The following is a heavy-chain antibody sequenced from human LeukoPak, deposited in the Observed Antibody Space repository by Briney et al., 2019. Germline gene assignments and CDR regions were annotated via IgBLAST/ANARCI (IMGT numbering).Heavy chain of an antibody. CDR2: IYYSGST. CDR3: ARVEDIVVVPALDH. CDR1: GGSISSSSYY. V-gene: IGHV4-39*07. D-gene: IGHD2-2*01. Sequence: SETLSLTCTVSGGSISSSSYYWGWLRQPPGKGLEWIGSIYYSGSTYYNPSLKSRVTISVDTSKNQLSLKLSSVTAADTAVYYCARVEDIVVVPALDHWGQGTLVTVSS. J-gene: IGHJ5*02.